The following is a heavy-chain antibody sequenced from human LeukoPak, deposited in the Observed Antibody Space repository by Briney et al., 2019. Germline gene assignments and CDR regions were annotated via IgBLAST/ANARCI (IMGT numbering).Heavy chain of an antibody. Sequence: SETLSLTCTVSGGSISSYYWSWIRQPPVKVLEWIGYIYYSGSTNYNPSLKSRVTISVDTSKNQFSLKLSSVTAADTAVYYCARLPGGIAATGTPWGQGTLVTVSS. D-gene: IGHD6-13*01. CDR1: GGSISSYY. CDR2: IYYSGST. V-gene: IGHV4-59*08. J-gene: IGHJ5*02. CDR3: ARLPGGIAATGTP.